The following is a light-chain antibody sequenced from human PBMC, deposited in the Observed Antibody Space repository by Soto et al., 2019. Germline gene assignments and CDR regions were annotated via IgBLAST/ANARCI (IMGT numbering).Light chain of an antibody. CDR2: DVS. V-gene: IGLV2-14*03. J-gene: IGLJ2*01. Sequence: QSALTQPASVSGSPGQSITISCTGTSSDVGGYNYVSWYQQHPGKPPQLMIYDVSNRPSGVSNRFSGSKSGNTASLTISGLQAEDEADYYCSSYTSSNTVVFGGGTKLTVL. CDR1: SSDVGGYNY. CDR3: SSYTSSNTVV.